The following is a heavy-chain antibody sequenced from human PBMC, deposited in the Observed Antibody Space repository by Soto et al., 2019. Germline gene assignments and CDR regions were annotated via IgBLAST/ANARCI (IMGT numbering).Heavy chain of an antibody. CDR2: ISGSGGST. J-gene: IGHJ5*02. V-gene: IGHV3-23*01. CDR3: AKTHIAVDPPSFWFDP. Sequence: PGGSLRLSCAASGFTFSGYAMSWVRQAPGKGLEWVSAISGSGGSTYYADSVKGRFTISRDNSKNTLYLQMNSLRAEDTAVYYCAKTHIAVDPPSFWFDPWGQGTLVTVSS. D-gene: IGHD6-19*01. CDR1: GFTFSGYA.